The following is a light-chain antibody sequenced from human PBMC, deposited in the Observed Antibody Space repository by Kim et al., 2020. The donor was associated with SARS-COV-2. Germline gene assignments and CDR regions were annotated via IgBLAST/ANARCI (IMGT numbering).Light chain of an antibody. J-gene: IGKJ1*01. Sequence: ASVGDRVTISCRASQTIVNWLAWYQQKPGQAPNLLIYEASILQTGVPSRFSGSGSGTEFTLTISSLQSDDFATYYCQQYDGNPWTFGQGTKVDIK. V-gene: IGKV1-5*03. CDR3: QQYDGNPWT. CDR1: QTIVNW. CDR2: EAS.